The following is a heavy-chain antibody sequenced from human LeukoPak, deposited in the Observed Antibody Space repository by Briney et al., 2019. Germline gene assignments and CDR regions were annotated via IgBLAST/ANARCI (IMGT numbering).Heavy chain of an antibody. D-gene: IGHD3-10*01. CDR3: ARGGNRFGGFYFDY. Sequence: PSQTLSLTCTVSADSLSSGGYYWAWIRQLPGKGLESIGFIHHSGSSRHNPSLKDRVAISVDASRKQFALRLSSVTAADTAIYYCARGGNRFGGFYFDYWGQGIQVIVSS. J-gene: IGHJ4*02. V-gene: IGHV4-31*03. CDR1: ADSLSSGGYY. CDR2: IHHSGSS.